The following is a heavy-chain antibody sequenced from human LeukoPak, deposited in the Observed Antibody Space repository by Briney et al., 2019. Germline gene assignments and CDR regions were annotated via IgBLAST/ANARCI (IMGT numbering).Heavy chain of an antibody. J-gene: IGHJ4*02. Sequence: SETLSLTCTVSGGSISSSSYLWGWIRQPPGKGLEWIVSIYYSGSTYYNPSLKSRVTISVDTSNNHFSLKLSSVTAADTAVYYCARTDYTTDYWGQGTLVTVSS. CDR2: IYYSGST. D-gene: IGHD4-11*01. CDR1: GGSISSSSYL. CDR3: ARTDYTTDY. V-gene: IGHV4-39*02.